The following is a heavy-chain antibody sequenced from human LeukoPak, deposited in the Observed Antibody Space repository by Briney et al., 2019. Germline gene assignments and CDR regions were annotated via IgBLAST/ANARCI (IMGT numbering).Heavy chain of an antibody. CDR3: AKGYSGSYWAVDS. CDR1: GFTFDDYA. Sequence: GGSLRLSCAASGFTFDDYAMHWVRQAPGKGLEWVSGINWNSDSIGYADSVKGRFTISRDNSKNTVDLQMNSLRAEDSALYYCAKGYSGSYWAVDSWGQGTLVTVSS. J-gene: IGHJ4*02. D-gene: IGHD1-26*01. V-gene: IGHV3-9*01. CDR2: INWNSDSI.